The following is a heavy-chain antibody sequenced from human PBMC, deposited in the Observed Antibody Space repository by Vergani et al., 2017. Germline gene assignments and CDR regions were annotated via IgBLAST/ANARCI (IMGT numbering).Heavy chain of an antibody. D-gene: IGHD5-12*01. Sequence: EVQLVESGGGLVQPGGSLRLSCAASGFTFSSYWMSWVRQAPGKGLEWVANIKQDGSEKYYVDSVKGRFTISRDNAKNSLYLQMNSLRAEDTAVYYCARDRSEVATTYYYYYYGMDVWGQGTTVTVSS. V-gene: IGHV3-7*01. J-gene: IGHJ6*02. CDR2: IKQDGSEK. CDR3: ARDRSEVATTYYYYYYGMDV. CDR1: GFTFSSYW.